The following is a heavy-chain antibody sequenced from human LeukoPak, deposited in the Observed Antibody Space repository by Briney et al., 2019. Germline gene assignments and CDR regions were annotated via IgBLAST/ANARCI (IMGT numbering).Heavy chain of an antibody. CDR1: GGSISSYY. D-gene: IGHD2-21*01. J-gene: IGHJ6*03. V-gene: IGHV4-4*07. CDR2: IYTSGST. CDR3: AREGSSIVYYYYMDV. Sequence: SETLCLTCPASGGSISSYYWSWIRQPAGKGLEWIGRIYTSGSTNYNPSLKSRVTMSVDTSKNQFSLKLSSVTAADTAVYYCAREGSSIVYYYYMDVWGKGTTVTISS.